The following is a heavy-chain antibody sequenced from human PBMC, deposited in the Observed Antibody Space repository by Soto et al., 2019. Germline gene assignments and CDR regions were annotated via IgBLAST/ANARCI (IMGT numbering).Heavy chain of an antibody. CDR1: GGSISSYY. Sequence: QVQLQESGPGLVKPSETLSLTCTVSGGSISSYYWSWIRQPPGKGLEWIGYIYYSGSTNYNPSLKSRVTISVDTSKNQFSLKLSSVTAADTAVYYCARDRAYFQHWGQGTLVTVSS. J-gene: IGHJ1*01. CDR3: ARDRAYFQH. CDR2: IYYSGST. V-gene: IGHV4-59*01.